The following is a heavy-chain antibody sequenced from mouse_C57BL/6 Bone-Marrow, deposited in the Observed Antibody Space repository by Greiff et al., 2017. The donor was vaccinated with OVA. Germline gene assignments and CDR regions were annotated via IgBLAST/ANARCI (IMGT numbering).Heavy chain of an antibody. V-gene: IGHV1-52*01. Sequence: VQLQQPGAELVRPGSSVKLSCKASGYTFTSYWMHWVKQRPIQGLEWIGNIDPSDSETHYNQKFKDKATLTVDKSSSTAYMQLSSLTSEDSAVYYCASYYYGRYYYAMDYWGQGTSVTVSS. CDR3: ASYYYGRYYYAMDY. D-gene: IGHD1-1*01. CDR2: IDPSDSET. J-gene: IGHJ4*01. CDR1: GYTFTSYW.